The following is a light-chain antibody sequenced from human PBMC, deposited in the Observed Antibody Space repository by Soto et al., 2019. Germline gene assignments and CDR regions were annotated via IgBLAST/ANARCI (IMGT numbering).Light chain of an antibody. CDR3: SSYTSSSLYV. Sequence: QSVLTQPASVSGSPGQSITISCTGTSSDVGVYNYVSWYQQHPGKAPKLMIYEVSHRPSGVSNRVSGSKSGNRASLTISGLQAEDEADYYCSSYTSSSLYVFGTGTKLTVL. CDR1: SSDVGVYNY. V-gene: IGLV2-14*01. CDR2: EVS. J-gene: IGLJ1*01.